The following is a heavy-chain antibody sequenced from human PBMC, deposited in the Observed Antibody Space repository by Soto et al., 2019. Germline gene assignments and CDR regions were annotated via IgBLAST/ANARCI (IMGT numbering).Heavy chain of an antibody. Sequence: GESLKNSCKGSGYSFTSYWIDWVRQMPGKGLEWMGRIDPSDSYTNYSPSFQGHVTISADKSISTAYLQWSSLKASDTAMYYCARTSMQSRGYSYGHGGMDVWGQGTTVTVSS. CDR3: ARTSMQSRGYSYGHGGMDV. CDR2: IDPSDSYT. V-gene: IGHV5-10-1*01. D-gene: IGHD5-18*01. J-gene: IGHJ6*02. CDR1: GYSFTSYW.